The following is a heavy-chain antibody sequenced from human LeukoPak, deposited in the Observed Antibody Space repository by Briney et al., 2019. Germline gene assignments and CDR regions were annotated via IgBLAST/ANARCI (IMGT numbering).Heavy chain of an antibody. V-gene: IGHV3-30-3*01. D-gene: IGHD4-11*01. CDR3: AREGDSNPPPSDY. CDR1: GFTFSSYA. CDR2: ISYDGSNK. Sequence: PGRSLRLSCAASGFTFSSYAMHWVRQAPGKGLEWVAVISYDGSNKYYADSVKGRFTISRDNSKNTLYLQMNSLRAEDTAVYYCAREGDSNPPPSDYWGQGTLVTVSS. J-gene: IGHJ4*02.